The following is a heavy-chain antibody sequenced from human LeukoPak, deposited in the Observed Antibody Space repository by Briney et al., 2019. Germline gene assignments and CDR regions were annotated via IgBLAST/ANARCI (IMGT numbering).Heavy chain of an antibody. CDR3: ARVRGVGPYFDY. V-gene: IGHV4-34*01. CDR2: INHSGST. J-gene: IGHJ4*02. CDR1: GGSFSGYY. D-gene: IGHD3-10*01. Sequence: SSETLSLTCAVYGGSFSGYYWSWIRQPPGKGLEWIGEINHSGSTNYNPSLESRVTISVDTSKNQFSLKLSSVTAADTAVYYCARVRGVGPYFDYWGQGTLVTVSS.